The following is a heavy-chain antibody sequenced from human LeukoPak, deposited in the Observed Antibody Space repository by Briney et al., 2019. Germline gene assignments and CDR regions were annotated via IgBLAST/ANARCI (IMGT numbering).Heavy chain of an antibody. CDR3: ARIAGIPDYFDY. V-gene: IGHV5-51*01. D-gene: IGHD2-21*01. CDR2: IYPGDSDT. CDR1: GYSFTSYW. Sequence: ASVKVSCKGAGYSFTSYWIGWVRQMPGKGLEWMGIIYPGDSDTRYSPSFQGQVTISADKSISTAYLQWSSLKASDTAMHYCARIAGIPDYFDYWGQGTLVTVSS. J-gene: IGHJ4*02.